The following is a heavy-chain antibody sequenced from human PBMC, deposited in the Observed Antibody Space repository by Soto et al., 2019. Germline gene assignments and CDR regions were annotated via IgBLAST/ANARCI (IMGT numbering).Heavy chain of an antibody. CDR1: GFIFSAYA. CDR2: ITGSSGST. D-gene: IGHD4-17*01. Sequence: GGSLRLSCSASGFIFSAYAMSWFRQAPGKGLEWVAVITGSSGSTHYADSVKGRFTVSSDNSKNTLFLQMKSLRADDTAVYYCAKGLSGAWDYFYGMDFWGPGTTVTV. V-gene: IGHV3-23*01. CDR3: AKGLSGAWDYFYGMDF. J-gene: IGHJ6*02.